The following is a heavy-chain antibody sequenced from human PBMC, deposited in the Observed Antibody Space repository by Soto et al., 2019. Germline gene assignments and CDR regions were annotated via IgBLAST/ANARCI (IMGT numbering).Heavy chain of an antibody. J-gene: IGHJ5*01. CDR2: FDPEDGET. V-gene: IGHV1-24*01. Sequence: ASVKVSCKVSGYTLTELSMHWVRQAPGKGLEWMGGFDPEDGETIYAQKFQGRVTMTEDTSTDTAYMELSSLRSEDMAVYYFARAAMATITWFDSWGRGTLLPVSS. CDR3: ARAAMATITWFDS. D-gene: IGHD5-12*01. CDR1: GYTLTELS.